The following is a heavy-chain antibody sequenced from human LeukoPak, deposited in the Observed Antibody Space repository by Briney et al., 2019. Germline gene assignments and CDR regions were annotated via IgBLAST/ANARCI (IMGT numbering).Heavy chain of an antibody. Sequence: SQTLSLTCTVSGGSISSGGYYWSWIRQPPGKGLEWIGCIYHSGSTYYNPSLKSRVTISVDTSKNPFSLKLSSVTPADTAVYYCAARILSYSIFQHWGQGTLVTVSS. V-gene: IGHV4-30-2*02. CDR3: AARILSYSIFQH. D-gene: IGHD2-15*01. J-gene: IGHJ1*01. CDR1: GGSISSGGYY. CDR2: IYHSGST.